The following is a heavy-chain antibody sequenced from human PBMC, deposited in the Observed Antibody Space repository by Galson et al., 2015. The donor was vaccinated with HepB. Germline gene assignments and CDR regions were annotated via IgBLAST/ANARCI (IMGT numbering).Heavy chain of an antibody. CDR2: ISGSGGST. D-gene: IGHD2-2*01. V-gene: IGHV3-23*01. CDR3: AKGPQSRAAAILGWFDP. J-gene: IGHJ5*02. Sequence: SLRLSCAASGFTFSSYAMNWVRQAPGKGLEWVSAISGSGGSTFYADSVKGRFTISRDNSKNTLSLQMNRLRPEDTAVYYCAKGPQSRAAAILGWFDPWGQGTLVTVSS. CDR1: GFTFSSYA.